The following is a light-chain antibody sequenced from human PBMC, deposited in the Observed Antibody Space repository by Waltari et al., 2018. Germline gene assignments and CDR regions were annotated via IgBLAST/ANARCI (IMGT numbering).Light chain of an antibody. Sequence: DIQMTQFPPSVSASVGDSVTITCRASQDISRLLAWYQQKPGKAPKFLIYAASNLQSGVPSRFSGSGSGTHFTLTISSLQPQDFATYYCQQGNSIPLSFGGGTKVEIK. J-gene: IGKJ4*01. CDR2: AAS. CDR1: QDISRL. V-gene: IGKV1-12*01. CDR3: QQGNSIPLS.